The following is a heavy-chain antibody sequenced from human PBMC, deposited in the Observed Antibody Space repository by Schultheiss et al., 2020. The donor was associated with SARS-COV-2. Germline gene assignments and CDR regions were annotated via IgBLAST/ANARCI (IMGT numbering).Heavy chain of an antibody. Sequence: GESLKISCAASGFTFSSYSMNWVRQAPGKGLEWVSSISSSSSYIYYADSVKGRFTISRDNAKNSLYLQMNSLRAEDTAVYYCARGQWELLSSAPYSYPHIWGQGTMVTVSS. CDR3: ARGQWELLSSAPYSYPHI. J-gene: IGHJ3*02. CDR1: GFTFSSYS. CDR2: ISSSSSYI. D-gene: IGHD1-26*01. V-gene: IGHV3-21*01.